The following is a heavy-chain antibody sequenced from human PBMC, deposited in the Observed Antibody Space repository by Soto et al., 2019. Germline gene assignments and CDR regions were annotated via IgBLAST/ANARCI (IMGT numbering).Heavy chain of an antibody. CDR2: IIPMFATG. Sequence: VQLVQSGAEVKKPGSSVKVSCKASGGTSSSYAISWVRQAPGQGFEWMGGIIPMFATGNYAQKFQRRAPITADESTTTAYMELSSLRSEDTAVYDCARVPEAAPVPRWFDPWGQGTLVTVSS. D-gene: IGHD6-13*01. CDR3: ARVPEAAPVPRWFDP. J-gene: IGHJ5*02. V-gene: IGHV1-69*01. CDR1: GGTSSSYA.